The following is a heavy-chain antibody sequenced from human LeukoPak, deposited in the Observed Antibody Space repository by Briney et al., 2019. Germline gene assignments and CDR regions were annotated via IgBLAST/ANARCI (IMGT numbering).Heavy chain of an antibody. CDR2: IKQGGSEK. CDR3: ARRLVVRTYYFDY. D-gene: IGHD3-10*01. J-gene: IGHJ4*02. V-gene: IGHV3-7*01. Sequence: GGSLRLSCAASGFTFSSYWMSWVRQAPGKGLEWVANIKQGGSEKYYVDSVKGRFTISRDNAKNSLYLQMNSLRAEDTAVYYCARRLVVRTYYFDYWGQGTLVTVSS. CDR1: GFTFSSYW.